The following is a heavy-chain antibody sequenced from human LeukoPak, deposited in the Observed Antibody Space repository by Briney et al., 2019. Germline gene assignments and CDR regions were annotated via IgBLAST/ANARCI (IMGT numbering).Heavy chain of an antibody. CDR1: GYSFTDKY. CDR3: AREGQSSGWYWGYDY. J-gene: IGHJ4*02. V-gene: IGHV1-2*02. CDR2: INPNSGGT. Sequence: ASVKVSCKASGYSFTDKYMHWVRQAPGQGLEWMGWINPNSGGTNYAQKFQGRVTMTTDTSMSTAYMELSRLRSDDTAVYYCAREGQSSGWYWGYDYWGQGTLVTVSS. D-gene: IGHD6-19*01.